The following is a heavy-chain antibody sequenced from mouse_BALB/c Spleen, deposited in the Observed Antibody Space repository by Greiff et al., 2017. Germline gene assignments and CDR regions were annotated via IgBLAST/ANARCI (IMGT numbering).Heavy chain of an antibody. CDR3: ARWDDYDDDY. Sequence: VKLMESGAELVRPGTSVKISCKASGYTFTNYWLGWVKQRPGHGLEWIGDIYPGGGYTNYNEKFKGKATLTADTSSSTAYMQLSSLTSEDSAVYFCARWDDYDDDYWGQGTTLTVSS. CDR2: IYPGGGYT. V-gene: IGHV1-63*02. CDR1: GYTFTNYW. J-gene: IGHJ2*01. D-gene: IGHD2-4*01.